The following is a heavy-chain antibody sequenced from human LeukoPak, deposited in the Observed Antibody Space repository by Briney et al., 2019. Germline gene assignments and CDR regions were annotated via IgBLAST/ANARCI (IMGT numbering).Heavy chain of an antibody. CDR3: AKPIASRRAFDI. V-gene: IGHV3-23*01. CDR1: GFTFSSYA. D-gene: IGHD1-26*01. Sequence: GGSLRLSCAASGFTFSSYAMSWVRQAPGKGLEWVSAISGSGGSTYYADSVKGRFTISRDNSKNTLYPQMNSLRAEDTAVYYCAKPIASRRAFDIWGQGTMVTVSS. CDR2: ISGSGGST. J-gene: IGHJ3*02.